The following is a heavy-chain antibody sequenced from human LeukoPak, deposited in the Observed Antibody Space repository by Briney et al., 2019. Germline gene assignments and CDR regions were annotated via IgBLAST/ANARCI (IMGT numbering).Heavy chain of an antibody. V-gene: IGHV1-46*01. CDR2: INLSGGTT. Sequence: ASVKVSCKASGYTFTSYFMHWVRQAPGQGLEWMGIINLSGGTTTYAQKFQGRVTMTRDTSISTAYMELSSLTFEDTAVYYCARGPPNWGMVGYWGQGTLVTVSS. J-gene: IGHJ4*02. CDR1: GYTFTSYF. CDR3: ARGPPNWGMVGY. D-gene: IGHD7-27*01.